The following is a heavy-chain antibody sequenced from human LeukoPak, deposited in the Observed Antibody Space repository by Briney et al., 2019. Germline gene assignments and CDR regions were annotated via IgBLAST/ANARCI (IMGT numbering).Heavy chain of an antibody. CDR1: GFTFSSYG. V-gene: IGHV3-30*18. J-gene: IGHJ4*02. CDR3: AKDLYDFWSGYDRS. Sequence: GGSLRLSCAASGFTFSSYGMHWVRQAPGKGLEWVAVISYDGSNKYYADSVKGRFTISRDNSKNTLYLQMNSLRVEDTAVYYCAKDLYDFWSGYDRSWGQGTLVTVSS. CDR2: ISYDGSNK. D-gene: IGHD3-3*01.